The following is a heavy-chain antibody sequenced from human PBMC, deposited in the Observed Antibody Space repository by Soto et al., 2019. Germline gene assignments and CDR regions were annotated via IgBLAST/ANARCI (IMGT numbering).Heavy chain of an antibody. CDR1: GGTFSSYA. CDR2: IIPIFGTA. CDR3: ARDPVRGVPGYYGMDV. D-gene: IGHD3-10*01. V-gene: IGHV1-69*13. Sequence: SVKVSCKASGGTFSSYAISWVRQAPGQGLEWMGGIIPIFGTANYAQKFQGRVTITADESTSTAYMEPSSLRSEDTSWFYCARDPVRGVPGYYGMDVWGQGTTVTVSS. J-gene: IGHJ6*02.